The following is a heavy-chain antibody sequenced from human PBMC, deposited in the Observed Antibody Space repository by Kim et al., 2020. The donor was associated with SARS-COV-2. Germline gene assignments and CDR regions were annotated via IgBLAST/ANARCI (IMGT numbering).Heavy chain of an antibody. V-gene: IGHV4-59*08. J-gene: IGHJ4*02. Sequence: SETLSLTCTVSGGSISSYYWSWIRQPPGKGLEWIGYIYYSGSTNYNPSLKSRVTISVDTSKNQFSLKLSSVTAADTAVYYCARGPYFDYWGQGTLVTVSS. CDR3: ARGPYFDY. CDR2: IYYSGST. CDR1: GGSISSYY.